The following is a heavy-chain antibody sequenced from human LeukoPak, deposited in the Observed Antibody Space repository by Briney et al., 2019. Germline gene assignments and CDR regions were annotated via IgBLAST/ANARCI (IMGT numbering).Heavy chain of an antibody. CDR2: IKQDGSEK. CDR1: EFTFSSYW. Sequence: GGSLRLSCAASEFTFSSYWMSWVRQAPGKGLEWVANIKQDGSEKYYVDSVKGRFTISRDNTKNSLYLQMNSLRAEDTAVYHCARGWAYGGKANWFDPWGQGTLVTVSS. CDR3: ARGWAYGGKANWFDP. D-gene: IGHD4-23*01. J-gene: IGHJ5*02. V-gene: IGHV3-7*01.